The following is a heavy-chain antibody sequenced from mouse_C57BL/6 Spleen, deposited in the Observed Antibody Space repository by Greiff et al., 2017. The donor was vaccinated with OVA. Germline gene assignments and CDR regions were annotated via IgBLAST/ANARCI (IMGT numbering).Heavy chain of an antibody. Sequence: VQLKESGTVLARPGASVKMSCKTSGYTFTSYWMHWVKQRPGQGLEWIGAIYPGNSDTSYNQKFKGKAKLTAVTSASTAYMELSSLTNEDSAVYYCLKFPNWDYAMDYWGQGTSVTVSS. J-gene: IGHJ4*01. CDR2: IYPGNSDT. CDR3: LKFPNWDYAMDY. V-gene: IGHV1-5*01. CDR1: GYTFTSYW. D-gene: IGHD4-1*01.